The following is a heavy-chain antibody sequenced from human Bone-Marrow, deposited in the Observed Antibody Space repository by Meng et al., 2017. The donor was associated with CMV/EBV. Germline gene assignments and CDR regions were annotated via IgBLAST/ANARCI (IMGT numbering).Heavy chain of an antibody. V-gene: IGHV3-9*01. CDR1: GFTFDGYA. Sequence: LSLTCAASGFTFDGYAMHWVRQAPGKGLEWVSGISWNSGSIGYADSVKGRFTISRDNAKNSLYLQMNSLRAEDTALYYCAKDLITIFGVVIMGGGMDVWGQGTTVTVSS. CDR2: ISWNSGSI. D-gene: IGHD3-3*01. J-gene: IGHJ6*02. CDR3: AKDLITIFGVVIMGGGMDV.